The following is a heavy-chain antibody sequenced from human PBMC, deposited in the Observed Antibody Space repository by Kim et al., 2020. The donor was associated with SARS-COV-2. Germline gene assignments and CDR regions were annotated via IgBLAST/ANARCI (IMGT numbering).Heavy chain of an antibody. D-gene: IGHD2-15*01. J-gene: IGHJ4*02. Sequence: GGSLRLSCVASGFIFISYAMSWARPAPGKGLEWVSLIYGGVGTYYVDSVKGRFTISRDNSKNMLFLQLNSLRDENTALYYCRRDQVGHPFDYWGRGTLVTVTS. CDR1: GFIFISYA. CDR3: RRDQVGHPFDY. V-gene: IGHV3-23*03. CDR2: IYGGVGT.